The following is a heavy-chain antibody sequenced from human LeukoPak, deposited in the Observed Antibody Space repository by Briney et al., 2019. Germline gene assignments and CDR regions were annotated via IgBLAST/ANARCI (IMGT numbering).Heavy chain of an antibody. CDR2: INPSGGST. J-gene: IGHJ4*02. CDR3: ARDSPRITMVRGALPGY. V-gene: IGHV1-46*01. D-gene: IGHD3-10*01. Sequence: ASVKVSCKASGYTFTSYYMHWVRQAPGQGLEWMGIINPSGGSTSYAQKSQGRVTMTRDTSTSTVYMELSSLRSEDTAVYYCARDSPRITMVRGALPGYWGQGTLVTVSS. CDR1: GYTFTSYY.